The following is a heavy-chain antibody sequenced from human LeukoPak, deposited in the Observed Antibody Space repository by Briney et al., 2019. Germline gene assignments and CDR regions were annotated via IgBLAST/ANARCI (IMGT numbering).Heavy chain of an antibody. Sequence: GGSLRLSCEASGFTFGSHAMYWVRQAPGKGLEWVAGIFGSGGSPHYAVPVKGRFTISRDNSRNTVYLQINSLRAEDTAVYYCGKTTVGYSSGQKPAWPVDYWGQGTLVTVSS. CDR1: GFTFGSHA. CDR3: GKTTVGYSSGQKPAWPVDY. CDR2: IFGSGGSP. V-gene: IGHV3-23*01. D-gene: IGHD5-18*01. J-gene: IGHJ4*02.